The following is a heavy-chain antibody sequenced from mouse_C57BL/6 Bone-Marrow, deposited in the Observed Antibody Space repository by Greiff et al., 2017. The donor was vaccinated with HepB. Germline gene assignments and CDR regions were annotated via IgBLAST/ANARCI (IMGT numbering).Heavy chain of an antibody. V-gene: IGHV1-64*01. CDR1: GYTFTSYW. CDR2: IHPNSGST. Sequence: VQLQQPGAELVKPGASVKLSCKASGYTFTSYWMHWVKQRPGQGLEWIGMIHPNSGSTNYNEKFKSKATLTVDKSSSTAYMQLSSLTSEDSAVYYCARGSSGPYYAMDDWGQGTSVTVSS. CDR3: ARGSSGPYYAMDD. D-gene: IGHD3-2*02. J-gene: IGHJ4*01.